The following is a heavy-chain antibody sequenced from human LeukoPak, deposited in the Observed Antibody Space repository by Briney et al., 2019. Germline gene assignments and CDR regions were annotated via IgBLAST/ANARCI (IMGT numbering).Heavy chain of an antibody. D-gene: IGHD2-2*01. CDR1: GYTFTSYD. V-gene: IGHV1-8*03. J-gene: IGHJ6*03. CDR2: MNPNSGNT. CDR3: ARGRGPYCSSTSCYSKINYYYYYMDV. Sequence: ASVKVSCKAFGYTFTSYDINWVRQATGQGLEWMGWMNPNSGNTGYAQKFQGRVIITRNTSISTAYMELSSLRSEDTAVYYCARGRGPYCSSTSCYSKINYYYYYMDVWGKGTTVTVSS.